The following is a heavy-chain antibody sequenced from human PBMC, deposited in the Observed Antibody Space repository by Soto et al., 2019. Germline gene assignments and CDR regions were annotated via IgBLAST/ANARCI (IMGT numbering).Heavy chain of an antibody. CDR2: IIPILDIP. CDR1: GGTFSRYT. Sequence: QVQLVQSGAEVKKPGSSVKVSCKASGGTFSRYTFTWVRQAPGQGLEWMGRIIPILDIPNYAQKFQGRVTITADKSKGAASMELSSLTSDDTAVYYGASHFTGVLVLGTSPPGGDNYGWDVWGQGTTVTVSS. V-gene: IGHV1-69*02. J-gene: IGHJ6*02. CDR3: ASHFTGVLVLGTSPPGGDNYGWDV. D-gene: IGHD2-8*02.